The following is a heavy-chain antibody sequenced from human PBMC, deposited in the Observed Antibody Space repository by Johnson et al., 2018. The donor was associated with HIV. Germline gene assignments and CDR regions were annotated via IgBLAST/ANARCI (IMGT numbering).Heavy chain of an antibody. CDR1: GFTFSGAA. D-gene: IGHD5-12*01. Sequence: EVQLVESGGGLVQPGGSLELSCAASGFTFSGAAMHWVRQASGKGREWVGSIRGRANTYAQAAAAWMKGSVTIRKDDSTNTAYLQMNSLTPEDTAVYYCASTIDIVPTGRSYDAFDIWGQGTLVTVSS. J-gene: IGHJ3*02. CDR2: IRGRANTYAQ. V-gene: IGHV3-73*02. CDR3: ASTIDIVPTGRSYDAFDI.